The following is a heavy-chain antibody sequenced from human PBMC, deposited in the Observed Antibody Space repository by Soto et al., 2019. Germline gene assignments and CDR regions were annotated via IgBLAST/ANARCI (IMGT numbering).Heavy chain of an antibody. CDR2: INPSGGST. CDR3: ARASDSSGYYYDYYYYGMDV. J-gene: IGHJ6*02. V-gene: IGHV1-46*01. D-gene: IGHD3-22*01. CDR1: GYTFTSYY. Sequence: ASVKVSCKASGYTFTSYYMHWVRQAPGQGLEWMGIINPSGGSTSYAQKFQGRVTMTRDTSTSTVYMELSSLRSEDTAVYYCARASDSSGYYYDYYYYGMDVWGQGTTVTVSS.